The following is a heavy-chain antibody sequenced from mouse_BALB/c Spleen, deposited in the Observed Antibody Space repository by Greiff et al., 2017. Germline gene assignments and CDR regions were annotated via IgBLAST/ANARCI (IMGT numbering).Heavy chain of an antibody. D-gene: IGHD1-1*02. CDR2: IDPYNGGT. J-gene: IGHJ1*01. CDR3: ARRKYGGWYFDV. Sequence: VQLQQSGPELVKPGASVKVSCKASGYAFTSYNMYWVKQSHGKSLEWIGYIDPYNGGTSYNQKFKGKATLTVDKSSSTAYMELRSLTSEDTAVYYCARRKYGGWYFDVWGAGTTVTVSS. V-gene: IGHV1S135*01. CDR1: GYAFTSYN.